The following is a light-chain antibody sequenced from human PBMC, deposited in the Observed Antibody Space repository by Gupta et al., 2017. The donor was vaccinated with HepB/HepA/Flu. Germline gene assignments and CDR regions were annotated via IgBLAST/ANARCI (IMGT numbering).Light chain of an antibody. V-gene: IGLV3-1*01. CDR3: QAWDSSTSWV. CDR1: KLGDKY. Sequence: SYALTQPPSVSVSPGQTASITCSGDKLGDKYACWYQQKPGQSPVLVIYQDSKRPSGIPERFSGSNSGNTATLTISGTQAMEEADYYCQAWDSSTSWVFGTGTKVTVL. J-gene: IGLJ1*01. CDR2: QDS.